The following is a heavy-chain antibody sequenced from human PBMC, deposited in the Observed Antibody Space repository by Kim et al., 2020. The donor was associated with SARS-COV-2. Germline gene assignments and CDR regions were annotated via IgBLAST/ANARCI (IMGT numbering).Heavy chain of an antibody. CDR2: ISGSGGST. Sequence: GGSLRLSCAASGFTFSSYAMSWVRQAPGKGLEWVSAISGSGGSTYYADSVKGRFTISRDNSKNTLYLQMNSLRAEDTAVYYCAKGLSDIVMVTAIIDGGWFDPWGQGTLVTVSS. D-gene: IGHD2-21*01. CDR3: AKGLSDIVMVTAIIDGGWFDP. CDR1: GFTFSSYA. J-gene: IGHJ5*02. V-gene: IGHV3-23*01.